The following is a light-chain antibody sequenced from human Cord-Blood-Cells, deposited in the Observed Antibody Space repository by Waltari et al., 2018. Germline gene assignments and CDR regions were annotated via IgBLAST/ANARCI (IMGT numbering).Light chain of an antibody. V-gene: IGLV4-60*03. Sequence: QPVLTQSSSASASLGSSVKLTCTLSSGQSSYIIACHQQQPGKAPRYLMKLEGSGSYNKGSGVPDRFSGSSSGADRYLTISNLQSEDEADYYCETWDSNTRVFGGGTKLTVL. CDR1: SGQSSYI. J-gene: IGLJ3*02. CDR3: ETWDSNTRV. CDR2: LEGSGSY.